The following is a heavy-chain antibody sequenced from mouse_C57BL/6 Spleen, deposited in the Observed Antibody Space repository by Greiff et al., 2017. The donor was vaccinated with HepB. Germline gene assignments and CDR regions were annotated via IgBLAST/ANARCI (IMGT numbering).Heavy chain of an antibody. CDR3: TGIGYYGSRGNFDV. Sequence: EVKLVESGGGLAQPGGSMKLSCVASGFTFSNYWMNWVRQSPEKGLEWVAQIRLKSDNYATHYAESVKGRFTISRDDSKSSVYLQMNNLRAEDTGIYYCTGIGYYGSRGNFDVWGTGTTVTVSS. V-gene: IGHV6-3*01. CDR2: IRLKSDNYAT. D-gene: IGHD1-1*01. CDR1: GFTFSNYW. J-gene: IGHJ1*03.